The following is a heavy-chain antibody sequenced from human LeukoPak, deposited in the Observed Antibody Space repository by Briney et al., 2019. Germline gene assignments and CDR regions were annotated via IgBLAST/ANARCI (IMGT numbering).Heavy chain of an antibody. CDR1: GYTFTGYY. D-gene: IGHD6-13*01. V-gene: IGHV1-2*02. Sequence: ASVKVSCKASGYTFTGYYMHWVRQAPGQGLEWMGWINPNSGGTNYAQKFQGRVTMTRNTSISTAYMELSSLRSEDTAVYYCARAGIAAAGAIFDYWGQGTLVTVSS. CDR3: ARAGIAAAGAIFDY. CDR2: INPNSGGT. J-gene: IGHJ4*02.